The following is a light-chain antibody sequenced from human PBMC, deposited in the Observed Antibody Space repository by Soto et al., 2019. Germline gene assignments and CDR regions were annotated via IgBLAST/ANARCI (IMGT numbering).Light chain of an antibody. CDR2: EDT. CDR3: SSYAGSSTLV. J-gene: IGLJ3*02. CDR1: SSDVGSYNL. V-gene: IGLV2-23*01. Sequence: QAVVTQPASVSGSPGQSVTISCTGTSSDVGSYNLVSWYQQHPGKAPKVVIYEDTKRPSGVSDHFSGSKSGNTASLTISGLQADDEADYYCSSYAGSSTLVFGGGTKLTVL.